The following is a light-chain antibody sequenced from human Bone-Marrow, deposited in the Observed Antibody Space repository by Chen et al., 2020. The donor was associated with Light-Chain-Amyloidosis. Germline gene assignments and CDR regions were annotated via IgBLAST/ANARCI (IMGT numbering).Light chain of an antibody. Sequence: QSALTQPASVSGSPGQSITISCTGTSSDVGGDNHVSWYQQHPDKAPKLMIYEVTNRPSWVPDRFSGSKSDNTASLTISGLQTEDEADDVCSSYTITNTLVFGSGTRVTVL. CDR3: SSYTITNTLV. J-gene: IGLJ1*01. V-gene: IGLV2-14*01. CDR1: SSDVGGDNH. CDR2: EVT.